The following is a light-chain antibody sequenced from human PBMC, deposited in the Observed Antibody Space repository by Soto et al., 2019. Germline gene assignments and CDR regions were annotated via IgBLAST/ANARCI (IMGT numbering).Light chain of an antibody. CDR3: QSYDSSLSGWEV. J-gene: IGLJ3*02. V-gene: IGLV1-40*01. CDR2: GNS. CDR1: SSNIGAGYD. Sequence: QSVLTQPPSVSGAPGQRVTISCTGNSSNIGAGYDVHWYQQLPGTAPKLLIYGNSNRPSGVPDRFSGSKSGTSSSLPITGLQAEDEADYYCQSYDSSLSGWEVFGGGTKVTVL.